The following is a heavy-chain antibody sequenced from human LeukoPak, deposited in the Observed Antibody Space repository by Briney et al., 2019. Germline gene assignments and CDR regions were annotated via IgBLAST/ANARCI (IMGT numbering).Heavy chain of an antibody. V-gene: IGHV1-69*13. CDR1: GGTFSSYA. CDR3: ARDKGGYQLRGFDP. D-gene: IGHD2-2*01. Sequence: GASVKVSCKASGGTFSSYAISWVRQAPGQGLEWMGGIIPIFGTANYAQKFQGRVTITADESTRTAYMELSSLRSEDTAVYYCARDKGGYQLRGFDPWGQGTLVTVSS. J-gene: IGHJ5*02. CDR2: IIPIFGTA.